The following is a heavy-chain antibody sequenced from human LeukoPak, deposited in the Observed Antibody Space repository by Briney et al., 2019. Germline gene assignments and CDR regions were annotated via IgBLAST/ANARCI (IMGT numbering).Heavy chain of an antibody. CDR3: ARDSVRSSTSPTTFNWFDP. V-gene: IGHV3-30*01. J-gene: IGHJ5*02. D-gene: IGHD2-2*01. CDR1: GFTFSSYA. CDR2: ISYDGSNK. Sequence: QPGRSLRLSCAASGFTFSSYAMHWVRQAPGKGLEWVAVISYDGSNKYYADSVKGRFTISRDNSKNTLYLQMYSLRAEDTAVYYCARDSVRSSTSPTTFNWFDPWAREPWSPSPQ.